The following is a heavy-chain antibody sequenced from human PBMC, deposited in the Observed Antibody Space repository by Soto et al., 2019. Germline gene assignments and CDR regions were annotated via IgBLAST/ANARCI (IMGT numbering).Heavy chain of an antibody. D-gene: IGHD2-2*01. V-gene: IGHV4-38-2*02. Sequence: PSETLSLTCAVSGYSISSGYYWGWIRQPPGKGLEWIGSIYHSGSTYYNPSLKSRVTISVDTSKNQFSLKLSSVTAADTAVYYCAREGVYCSSTSCSGTYFDYWGQGTLVTVS. CDR1: GYSISSGYY. J-gene: IGHJ4*02. CDR3: AREGVYCSSTSCSGTYFDY. CDR2: IYHSGST.